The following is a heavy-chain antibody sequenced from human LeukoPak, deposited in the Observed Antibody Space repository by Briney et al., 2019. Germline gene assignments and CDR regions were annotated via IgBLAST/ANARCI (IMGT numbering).Heavy chain of an antibody. Sequence: GGSLRLSCAASGFTFSSHAMTWVRQAPGKGLEWVSAISGNGVSTDYGDSVKGRFTISRDNSQNTLYLQMNSLRAEDTAVYYCAKEATVTTPNYYYYYGMDVWGHGTTVTVSS. CDR1: GFTFSSHA. CDR3: AKEATVTTPNYYYYYGMDV. V-gene: IGHV3-23*01. CDR2: ISGNGVST. D-gene: IGHD4-17*01. J-gene: IGHJ6*02.